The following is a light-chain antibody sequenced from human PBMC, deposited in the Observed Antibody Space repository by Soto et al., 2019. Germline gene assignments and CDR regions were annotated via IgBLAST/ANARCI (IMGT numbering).Light chain of an antibody. V-gene: IGLV1-40*01. CDR2: GNT. CDR3: QSYDNTLGVV. Sequence: QSVLTQPPSVSGAPGQRVTISCTGSSSNIGAGYDVHWYQQLPGTAPKLLISGNTNRTSGVPDRFSGSKSGTSASLAITGLQAEDEADYYCQSYDNTLGVVFGGGTKLTVL. CDR1: SSNIGAGYD. J-gene: IGLJ2*01.